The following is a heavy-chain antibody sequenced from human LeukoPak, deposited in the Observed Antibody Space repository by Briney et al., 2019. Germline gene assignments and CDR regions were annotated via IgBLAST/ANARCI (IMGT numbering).Heavy chain of an antibody. CDR1: GFTFSDYP. D-gene: IGHD1-14*01. CDR2: VSYDGNTK. J-gene: IGHJ4*02. Sequence: GNSLRLSCAASGFTFSDYPMHWVRQAPGKGLEWVAIVSYDGNTKHYADSVQGRFTISRDNSKNTLYLQMNSLGAADTAVYFCARSDSWRNSDHWGQGILVTVSS. V-gene: IGHV3-30*04. CDR3: ARSDSWRNSDH.